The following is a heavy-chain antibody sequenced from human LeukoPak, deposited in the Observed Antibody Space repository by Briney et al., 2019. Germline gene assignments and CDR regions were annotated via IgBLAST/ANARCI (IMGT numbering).Heavy chain of an antibody. Sequence: PGGSLTLPCPASGCTFSTSLMTWVRQTPAKGLDWVANIKEDGSAQNYVDSVKGRFTISRDNAETSLYLQMNSLRVEDTAVYYCARDRAYNRFDLWGQGSLFTVSS. CDR3: ARDRAYNRFDL. D-gene: IGHD5-24*01. CDR2: IKEDGSAQ. J-gene: IGHJ4*02. V-gene: IGHV3-7*01. CDR1: GCTFSTSL.